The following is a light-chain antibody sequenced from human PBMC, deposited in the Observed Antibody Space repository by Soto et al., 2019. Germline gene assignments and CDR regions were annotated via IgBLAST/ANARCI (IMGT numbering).Light chain of an antibody. CDR3: QQRSKWTPT. V-gene: IGKV3-11*01. Sequence: IAVTNAPTTLSSSARYTATLSYRASQSVSSYLAWYQQKPGQAPRLLIYDASTRATGIPARFSGSGSGTDFTLTITSLEPEDFAVYYCQQRSKWTPTFGEGTKVEFK. CDR2: DAS. J-gene: IGKJ4*01. CDR1: QSVSSY.